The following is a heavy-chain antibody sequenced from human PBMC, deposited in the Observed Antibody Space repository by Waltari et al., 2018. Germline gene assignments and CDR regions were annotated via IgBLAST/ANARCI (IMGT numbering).Heavy chain of an antibody. V-gene: IGHV4-59*01. J-gene: IGHJ4*02. CDR3: ARYRRRSYYFDY. D-gene: IGHD1-26*01. CDR1: GASISSYY. CDR2: IYYSVST. Sequence: QVQLQESGPGLVKPSETLSLTCTVSGASISSYYLSCIRQPPGKGLEWIGYIYYSVSTNYNPSLKSRVTISVDTSKNQFSLKLSSVTAADTAVYYCARYRRRSYYFDYWGQGTLVTVSS.